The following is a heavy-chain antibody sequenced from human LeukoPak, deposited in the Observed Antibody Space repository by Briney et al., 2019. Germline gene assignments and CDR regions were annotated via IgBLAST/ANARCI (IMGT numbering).Heavy chain of an antibody. D-gene: IGHD1/OR15-1a*01. CDR3: ARDPATGTRRVQQ. CDR1: GFSISKNT. J-gene: IGHJ1*01. Sequence: PWGSLRLSCAASGFSISKNTMSWVRQAPPQGQELGANIKEYGSKENYEESVKDRFIISRDNTKNYLYLQMNNLRPADTAVYYCARDPATGTRRVQQWGQGTLVTVSS. V-gene: IGHV3-7*01. CDR2: IKEYGSKE.